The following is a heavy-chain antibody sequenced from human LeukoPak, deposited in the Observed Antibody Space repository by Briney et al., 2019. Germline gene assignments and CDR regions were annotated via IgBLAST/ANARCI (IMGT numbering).Heavy chain of an antibody. V-gene: IGHV3-64*01. CDR3: ARESATSAWLFDS. Sequence: GGSLRLSCAASGFTFSRYAMHWVRQAPGKGLECVSAISSNGGSTYYANSVKGRFTNSRDNSKNTLYLQMGSLRAEDMAVYYCARESATSAWLFDSWGQGTLVTVPS. J-gene: IGHJ4*02. CDR2: ISSNGGST. CDR1: GFTFSRYA. D-gene: IGHD6-19*01.